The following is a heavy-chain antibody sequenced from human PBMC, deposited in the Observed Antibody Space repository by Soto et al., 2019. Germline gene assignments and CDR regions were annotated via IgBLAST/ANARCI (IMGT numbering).Heavy chain of an antibody. CDR3: VAYDSSGYDAFDI. J-gene: IGHJ3*02. CDR1: GGSISSSPYY. V-gene: IGHV4-39*01. CDR2: IHYSGST. Sequence: PSETLSLTCTVSGGSISSSPYYWGCIRHPPGKGLEWIGSIHYSGSTYYNPSLKSRVTLSVDTSKNQFSLKLSSVTAADTAVYYCVAYDSSGYDAFDIWGQGTMVT. D-gene: IGHD3-22*01.